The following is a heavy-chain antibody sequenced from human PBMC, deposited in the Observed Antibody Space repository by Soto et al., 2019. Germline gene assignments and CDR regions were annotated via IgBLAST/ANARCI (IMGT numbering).Heavy chain of an antibody. V-gene: IGHV1-2*04. J-gene: IGHJ6*02. D-gene: IGHD3-9*01. CDR2: INPNSGGT. CDR1: GYTFTGYY. CDR3: ARCSYIYSPPTYGMDV. Sequence: ASVKVSCKASGYTFTGYYMHWVRQAPGQGLEWMGWINPNSGGTNYAQKFQGWVTMTRDTSISPAYMELSRLRSDDTAVYYCARCSYIYSPPTYGMDVWGQGTTVTVSS.